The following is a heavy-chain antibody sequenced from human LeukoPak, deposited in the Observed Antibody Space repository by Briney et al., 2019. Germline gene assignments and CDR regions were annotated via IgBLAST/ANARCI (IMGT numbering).Heavy chain of an antibody. CDR1: GYTFTSYA. CDR3: ARGPGRAAAGTPFDY. V-gene: IGHV1-3*01. J-gene: IGHJ4*02. CDR2: INAGKGNT. D-gene: IGHD6-13*01. Sequence: ASVKVSCKASGYTFTSYAMHWVRQAPGQRLEWMGWINAGKGNTKYSQKFQGRVTTTRDTSASTAYMELSSLRSEDTAVYYCARGPGRAAAGTPFDYWGQGTLVTVSS.